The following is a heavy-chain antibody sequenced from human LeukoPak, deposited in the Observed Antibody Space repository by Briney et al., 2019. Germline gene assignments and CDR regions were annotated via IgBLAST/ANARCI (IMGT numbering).Heavy chain of an antibody. J-gene: IGHJ5*02. Sequence: GGSLRLSCAASGFTFSSYAMNWVRQAPGKGPEWISYITNSGSTTYYADSVKGRFTISRDNAKNSLVLQMNSLRDEDSAVYYCARDSISAALFDLWGQGTLITVSS. CDR2: ITNSGSTT. D-gene: IGHD2/OR15-2a*01. V-gene: IGHV3-48*02. CDR1: GFTFSSYA. CDR3: ARDSISAALFDL.